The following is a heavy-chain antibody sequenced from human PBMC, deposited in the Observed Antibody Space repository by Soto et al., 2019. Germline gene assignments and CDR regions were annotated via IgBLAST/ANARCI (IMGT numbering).Heavy chain of an antibody. CDR2: IIPILGIA. CDR1: GGTFSSYT. J-gene: IGHJ4*02. D-gene: IGHD3-9*01. CDR3: AMGSYYDILTGYYTPFDY. V-gene: IGHV1-69*02. Sequence: QVQLVQSGAEVKKPGSSVKVSCKASGGTFSSYTISWVRQAPGQGLEWMGRIIPILGIANYAQKFQGRVTITADKSTSTAYMELSSLRSEDTAVYYCAMGSYYDILTGYYTPFDYWGQGTLVTVSS.